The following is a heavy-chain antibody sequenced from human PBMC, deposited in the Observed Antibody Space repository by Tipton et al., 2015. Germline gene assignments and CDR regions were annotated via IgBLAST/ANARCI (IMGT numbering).Heavy chain of an antibody. CDR1: GYSFTTYW. CDR2: IYPGDSKT. J-gene: IGHJ4*02. CDR3: ARPSLGHCSGGNCYSDD. Sequence: QLVQSGAEVKKPGESLKISCKTSGYSFTTYWIAWVRLMPGKGLEWMGIIYPGDSKTKYSPSFQGHFTISADKSITTAYLQWSSLKASDTAMYYCARPSLGHCSGGNCYSDDWGQGTLVTVSS. V-gene: IGHV5-51*01. D-gene: IGHD2-15*01.